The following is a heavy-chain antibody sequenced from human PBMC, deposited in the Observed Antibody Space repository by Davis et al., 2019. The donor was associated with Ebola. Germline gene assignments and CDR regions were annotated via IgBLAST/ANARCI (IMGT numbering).Heavy chain of an antibody. J-gene: IGHJ2*01. CDR3: ARVERGYSGFDSWYLDI. V-gene: IGHV1-2*02. CDR1: GYTFSGYY. CDR2: INPNSGGT. Sequence: ASVKVSCKASGYTFSGYYIHWVRQAPGQGPEWMGWINPNSGGTNFAQQFQGRVTLTRDTSTSTAYLELRRLRFDDTAIYYCARVERGYSGFDSWYLDIWGRGTLVSVSS. D-gene: IGHD5-12*01.